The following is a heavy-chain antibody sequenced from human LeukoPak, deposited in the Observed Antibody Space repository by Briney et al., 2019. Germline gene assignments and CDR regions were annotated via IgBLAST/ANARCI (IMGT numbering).Heavy chain of an antibody. Sequence: ASVKVSCKASGYTFTGYYMHWVRQAPGQGLEWMGWINPNSGGTNYAQKFQGRVTMTRDTSISTAFMELSRLRSDDTAVYYCARGFYVAAADTWDYWGQGTLVTVSS. CDR3: ARGFYVAAADTWDY. CDR1: GYTFTGYY. J-gene: IGHJ4*02. V-gene: IGHV1-2*02. CDR2: INPNSGGT. D-gene: IGHD6-13*01.